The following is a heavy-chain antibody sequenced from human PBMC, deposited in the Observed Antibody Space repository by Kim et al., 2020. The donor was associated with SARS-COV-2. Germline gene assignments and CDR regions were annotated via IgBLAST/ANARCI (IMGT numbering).Heavy chain of an antibody. CDR3: ATDRTY. J-gene: IGHJ4*02. CDR2: STGSITI. Sequence: STGSITIYYAASVKGRFTISRDNAKNSLYRQMNSLRDEDTAVYYCATDRTYWGQGTLVTVSS. V-gene: IGHV3-48*02.